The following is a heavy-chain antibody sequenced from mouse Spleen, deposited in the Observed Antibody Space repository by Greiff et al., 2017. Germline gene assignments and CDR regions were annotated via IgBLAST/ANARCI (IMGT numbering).Heavy chain of an antibody. CDR1: GYSFTGYY. D-gene: IGHD4-1*01. CDR3: ARNWEFDY. CDR2: INPSTGGT. J-gene: IGHJ2*01. V-gene: IGHV1-42*01. Sequence: EVQLVESGPELVKPGASVKISCKASGYSFTGYYMNWVKQSPEKSLEWIGEINPSTGGTTYNQKFKAKATLTVDKSSSTAYMQLKSLTSEDSAVYYCARNWEFDYWGQGTTLTVSS.